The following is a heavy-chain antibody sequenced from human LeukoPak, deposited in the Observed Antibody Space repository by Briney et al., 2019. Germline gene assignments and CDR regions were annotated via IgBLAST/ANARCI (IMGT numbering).Heavy chain of an antibody. CDR3: ARHESAVGALFY. CDR1: GGSISRYY. V-gene: IGHV4-59*08. CDR2: IYSAGST. Sequence: PSETLSLTCTVSGGSISRYYWSWIRQPPGKGLEWIGYIYSAGSTNSNPSLKSRITISVDTSRNEFSVRLTSVTAADTAVYYCARHESAVGALFYWGQGSLVTVSS. J-gene: IGHJ4*02. D-gene: IGHD1-26*01.